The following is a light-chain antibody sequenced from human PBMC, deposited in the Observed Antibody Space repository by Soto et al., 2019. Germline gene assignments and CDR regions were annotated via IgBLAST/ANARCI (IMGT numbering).Light chain of an antibody. CDR1: QSVSSN. Sequence: ERVMTHSPATLSGSPLGVAPGGCRASQSVSSNLAWYQQKPGQAPRLLIYGASTRATGIPDRFSGSGSGTDFTLTISRLEPEDFAVYYCQQYASYLFTFGPGTKVDI. V-gene: IGKV3-15*01. CDR2: GAS. CDR3: QQYASYLFT. J-gene: IGKJ3*01.